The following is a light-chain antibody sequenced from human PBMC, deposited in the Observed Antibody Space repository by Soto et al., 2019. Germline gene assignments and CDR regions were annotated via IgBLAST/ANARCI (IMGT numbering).Light chain of an antibody. CDR3: RQGTHWPYN. CDR1: QSLVYVNGDNY. V-gene: IGKV2-30*01. CDR2: KVS. J-gene: IGKJ2*01. Sequence: VVMTQSPLSLPVTLGQPASISCRSSQSLVYVNGDNYLDWFQHRPGQSPRRLIYKVSNRDSGVPDRFSGSGSGPDFTLKISRVEAEDVGVSYCRQGTHWPYNFGQGTKRAIK.